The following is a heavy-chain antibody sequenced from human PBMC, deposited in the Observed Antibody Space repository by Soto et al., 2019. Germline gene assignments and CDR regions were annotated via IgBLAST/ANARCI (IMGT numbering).Heavy chain of an antibody. J-gene: IGHJ4*02. V-gene: IGHV4-30-4*02. CDR3: ARRRAKGMEGFDY. Sequence: SDTLSLTCTVYGGSISSFDYYWSWIRQPPGKGLEWIGYIYYSGSTNYNPSLKGRVTISVGTSKNQFSLKLSSVTAADTAVYYCARRRAKGMEGFDYWGQGTLVTVSS. CDR1: GGSISSFDYY. CDR2: IYYSGST. D-gene: IGHD3-10*01.